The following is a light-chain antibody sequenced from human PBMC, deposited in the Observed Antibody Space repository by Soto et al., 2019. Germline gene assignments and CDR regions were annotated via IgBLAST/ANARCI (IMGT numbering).Light chain of an antibody. CDR2: AAS. CDR1: LPISNY. J-gene: IGKJ4*01. V-gene: IGKV1-27*01. CDR3: LRYNNAPRT. Sequence: DIQMTQSPSSLSASVGDRVTITCRASLPISNYLAWYQQKLGKIPNLLIYAASTLQTGVPSRFSGSGAGTDFTLSISSQQPENVAAYYCLRYNNAPRTFGGATKVEIK.